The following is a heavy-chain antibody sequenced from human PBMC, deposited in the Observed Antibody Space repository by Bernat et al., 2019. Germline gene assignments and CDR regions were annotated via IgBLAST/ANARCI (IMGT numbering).Heavy chain of an antibody. CDR1: GGSIRSYF. V-gene: IGHV4-59*08. CDR3: ARQTITMVRGVVYYFGMDA. J-gene: IGHJ6*02. CDR2: IYYSGST. D-gene: IGHD3-10*01. Sequence: QVQLQESGPGLVKPSETLSLTCAVSGGSIRSYFWSWIRQPPGKGLEWIGYIYYSGSTNYNPSLKSRVTISVDTSQNQFSLKLSSVTAADTAVYYCARQTITMVRGVVYYFGMDAWGQGTTVTVSS.